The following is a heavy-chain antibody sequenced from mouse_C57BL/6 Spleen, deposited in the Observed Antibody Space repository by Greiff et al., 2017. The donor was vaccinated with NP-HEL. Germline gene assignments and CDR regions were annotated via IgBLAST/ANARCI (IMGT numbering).Heavy chain of an antibody. CDR1: GYAFSSYW. J-gene: IGHJ2*01. CDR3: ASVYYDYDVGDY. D-gene: IGHD2-4*01. V-gene: IGHV1-80*01. CDR2: IYPGDGDT. Sequence: VQLQQSGAELVKPGASVKISCKASGYAFSSYWMNWVKQRPGKGLEWIGQIYPGDGDTNYNGKFKGKATLTADKSSSTAYMQLSSLTSEDSAVYFCASVYYDYDVGDYWGQGTTLTVSS.